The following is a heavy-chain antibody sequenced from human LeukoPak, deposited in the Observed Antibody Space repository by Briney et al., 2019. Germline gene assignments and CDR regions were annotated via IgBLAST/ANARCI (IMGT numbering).Heavy chain of an antibody. CDR3: ARDGEHYYFDY. J-gene: IGHJ4*02. V-gene: IGHV4-39*02. CDR2: IYYSGST. Sequence: PSETLSLTCTVSGGSISSSSYYWGWIRQPPGKGLEWIGSIYYSGSTYYNPSLKSRVTISVDTSKNQFSLKLSSVTAADTAVYYCARDGEHYYFDYWGQGTLVTVSS. D-gene: IGHD1/OR15-1a*01. CDR1: GGSISSSSYY.